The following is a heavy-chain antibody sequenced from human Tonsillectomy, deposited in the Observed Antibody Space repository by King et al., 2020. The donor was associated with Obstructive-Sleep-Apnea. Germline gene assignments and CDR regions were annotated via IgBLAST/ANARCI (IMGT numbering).Heavy chain of an antibody. CDR2: IHHSGRT. J-gene: IGHJ4*02. CDR1: GDSISSDKW. Sequence: LQLQESGPGLVKPSETLSLICDVSGDSISSDKWWTWVRQAPGMGLEWIGEIHHSGRTNYNPSLKSRVSISVDKSKNQFSLKLSSVTAADTGVYYCARGGDWKFDYWGQGTLVTVSS. CDR3: ARGGDWKFDY. D-gene: IGHD2-21*02. V-gene: IGHV4-4*02.